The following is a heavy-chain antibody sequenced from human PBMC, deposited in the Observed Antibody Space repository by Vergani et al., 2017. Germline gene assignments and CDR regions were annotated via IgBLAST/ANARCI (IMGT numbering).Heavy chain of an antibody. D-gene: IGHD2-15*01. CDR3: ARDAGYCSGGSCSDFDY. J-gene: IGHJ4*02. Sequence: EVQLVESGGGLVQPGGSLRLSCAASGFTFSSYDMHWVRQATGKGLEWVSAIGTAGDTYYPGSVKGRFTISREYAKNSLYLQMNSLRAGDTAVYYCARDAGYCSGGSCSDFDYWGQGTLVTVSS. CDR1: GFTFSSYD. CDR2: IGTAGDT. V-gene: IGHV3-13*04.